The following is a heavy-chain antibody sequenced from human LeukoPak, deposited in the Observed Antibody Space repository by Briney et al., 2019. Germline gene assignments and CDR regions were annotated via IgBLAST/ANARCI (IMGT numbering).Heavy chain of an antibody. CDR2: INPKSGGT. Sequence: ASVKVSCKASGYTFSGYYMHWVRQAPGQGLEWMGWINPKSGGTNEAQKFHDRVTMTRDTSIRTAYMEVSRLRSDDTAVHYCARDSLSAGFDPWGQGTLVTVSS. V-gene: IGHV1-2*02. CDR1: GYTFSGYY. CDR3: ARDSLSAGFDP. D-gene: IGHD2/OR15-2a*01. J-gene: IGHJ5*02.